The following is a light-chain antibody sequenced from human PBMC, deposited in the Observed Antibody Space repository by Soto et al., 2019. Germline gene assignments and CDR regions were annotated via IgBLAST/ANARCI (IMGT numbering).Light chain of an antibody. CDR3: MQGTNYPTYT. Sequence: DVVMTQSPLSLPVTLGQPASISCRSSQSLVYSDGNTYLNWFQQRPGQSSRRLIYKVSNRDSGVADSFSGSGSGADITLKIRRGEAADVGGYYGMQGTNYPTYTFGHGTKLEFK. CDR2: KVS. J-gene: IGKJ2*01. CDR1: QSLVYSDGNTY. V-gene: IGKV2-30*01.